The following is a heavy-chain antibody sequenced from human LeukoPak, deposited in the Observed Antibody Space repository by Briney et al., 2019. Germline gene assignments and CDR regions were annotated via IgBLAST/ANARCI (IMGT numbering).Heavy chain of an antibody. D-gene: IGHD3-22*01. V-gene: IGHV4-59*01. Sequence: SETLSLTCTVSGDSISSDHWSWIRQPPGKGLEWIGYTYYSGNTNYNPSLKSRVTISVDTSKNQFSLKLSSVTAADTAVYYCAKYSGHDTSGYYESRAFDIWGQGTMVTVSS. J-gene: IGHJ3*02. CDR3: AKYSGHDTSGYYESRAFDI. CDR2: TYYSGNT. CDR1: GDSISSDH.